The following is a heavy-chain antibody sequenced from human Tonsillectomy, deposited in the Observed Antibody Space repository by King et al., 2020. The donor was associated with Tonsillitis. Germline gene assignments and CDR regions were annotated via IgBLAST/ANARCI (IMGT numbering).Heavy chain of an antibody. D-gene: IGHD6-19*01. CDR2: ISWNSGRI. J-gene: IGHJ4*02. CDR1: GFTFDDYA. Sequence: QLVQSGGGLVQPGRSLRLSCAASGFTFDDYAMHWVRQAPGKGLEWVSGISWNSGRIGYADSVKGRFTISRDNAENSLYLQMNSLRAEDTALYYCAKGSSGWQGWGQGTLVTVSS. V-gene: IGHV3-9*01. CDR3: AKGSSGWQG.